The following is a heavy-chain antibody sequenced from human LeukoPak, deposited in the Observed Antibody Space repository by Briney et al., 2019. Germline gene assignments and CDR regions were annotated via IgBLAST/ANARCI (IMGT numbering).Heavy chain of an antibody. CDR2: IYHGGST. J-gene: IGHJ4*02. CDR1: GGSISSYY. D-gene: IGHD3-22*01. CDR3: AREKALIDHYDFTGYDWEY. Sequence: SETLSLTCTVSGGSISSYYWSWIRQSPGKGLEWVASIYHGGSTYYNPSLRGRVTISMDTSKNQISLKLTSVTAADTAVYYCAREKALIDHYDFTGYDWEYWGQGSLVIVSS. V-gene: IGHV4-59*12.